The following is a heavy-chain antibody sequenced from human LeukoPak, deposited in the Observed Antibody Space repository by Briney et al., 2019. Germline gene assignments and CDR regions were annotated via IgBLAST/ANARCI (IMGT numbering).Heavy chain of an antibody. CDR2: IIPIFGTA. D-gene: IGHD3-3*01. CDR1: GGTFSSYA. J-gene: IGHJ6*03. CDR3: ARDGGRYYDFWSGYPKGGYYYYYMDV. Sequence: ASVKVSCKASGGTFSSYAISWVRQAPGQGLEWMGGIIPIFGTANYAQKFQGRVTITADESTSTAYMELSSLRSEDTAVYYCARDGGRYYDFWSGYPKGGYYYYYMDVWGKGTTVTVSS. V-gene: IGHV1-69*13.